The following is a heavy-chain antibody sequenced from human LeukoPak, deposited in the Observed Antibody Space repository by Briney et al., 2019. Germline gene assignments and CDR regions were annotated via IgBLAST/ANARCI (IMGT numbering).Heavy chain of an antibody. CDR1: GFTFGDYA. CDR2: IRSKAYGGTT. J-gene: IGHJ4*02. CDR3: TRDFVVVPAAIDLFDY. V-gene: IGHV3-49*04. Sequence: GRSLRLSCTASGFTFGDYAMSWVRQAPGKGLEWVGFIRSKAYGGTTEYAASVKGRFTISRDDSKSIAYLQMNSLKTEDTAVYCCTRDFVVVPAAIDLFDYWGQGTLVTVSS. D-gene: IGHD2-2*01.